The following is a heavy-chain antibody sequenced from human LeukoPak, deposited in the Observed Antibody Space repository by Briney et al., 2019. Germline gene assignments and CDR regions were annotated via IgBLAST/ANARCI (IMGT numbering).Heavy chain of an antibody. V-gene: IGHV3-7*01. J-gene: IGHJ4*02. CDR3: ARDNVVRGVIIDYFDY. CDR2: IKQDGSEK. D-gene: IGHD3-10*01. Sequence: GGSLRLSSAASGFTFSSYWMSWVRQAPGKGLEWVANIKQDGSEKYYVDSVKGRFTISRDNAKNSLYLQMNSLRAEDTAVYYCARDNVVRGVIIDYFDYWGQGTLVTVSS. CDR1: GFTFSSYW.